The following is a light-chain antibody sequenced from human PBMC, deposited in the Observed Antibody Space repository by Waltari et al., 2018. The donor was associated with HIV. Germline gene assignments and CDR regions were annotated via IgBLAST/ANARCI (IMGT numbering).Light chain of an antibody. CDR3: SSYIGAYTWV. CDR2: DVN. V-gene: IGLV2-11*01. Sequence: QSALTQPRSVSGSPGQSVTISCTGTSSDVGAYNYVSWYQQHPGKAPKLMIYDVNKRPSGVPEKRLPHPRKAAGAQITHSLTISGLQADDEADYYCSSYIGAYTWVFGGGAKLTVL. CDR1: SSDVGAYNY. J-gene: IGLJ3*02.